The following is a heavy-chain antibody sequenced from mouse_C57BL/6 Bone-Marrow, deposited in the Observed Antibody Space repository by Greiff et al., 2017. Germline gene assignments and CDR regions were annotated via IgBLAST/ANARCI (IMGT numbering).Heavy chain of an antibody. Sequence: QVQLQQPGAELVRPGSSVKLSCKASGYTFTSYWMDWVKQRPGQGLEWIGNIYPSDSETHYNQKFKDKATLTVDKSSSTAYMQLSSLTSEDSAVYYCASYYYGSTYYFDYWGKGTTLTVSS. D-gene: IGHD1-1*01. CDR1: GYTFTSYW. V-gene: IGHV1-61*01. CDR3: ASYYYGSTYYFDY. J-gene: IGHJ2*01. CDR2: IYPSDSET.